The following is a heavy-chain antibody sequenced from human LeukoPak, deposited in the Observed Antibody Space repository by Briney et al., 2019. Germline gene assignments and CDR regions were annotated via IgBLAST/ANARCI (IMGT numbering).Heavy chain of an antibody. J-gene: IGHJ4*02. D-gene: IGHD3-3*01. CDR3: AGGLPGSGYYYFDY. CDR1: GFTFSSYV. Sequence: PGGSLRLSCAASGFTFSSYVMSWVRQTPGKGLEWVSAISGSGGSTYYADSVKGRLTISRDNSKNTLYLQMNSLRAEDTAVYFCAGGLPGSGYYYFDYWGQGTLVTVSS. CDR2: ISGSGGST. V-gene: IGHV3-23*01.